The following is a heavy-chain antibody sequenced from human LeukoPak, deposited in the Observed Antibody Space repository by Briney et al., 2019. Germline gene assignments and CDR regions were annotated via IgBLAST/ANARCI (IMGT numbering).Heavy chain of an antibody. CDR1: GYTFTDYY. Sequence: GASVKVSCKASGYTFTDYYIHWVRQAPGQGLEWMGWISAYDGNTNYAQKFQDRVTMTRDTSTSTVYMELRSLRSDDTAMYYCARDGVVTPYYFDYWGQGTLVTVSS. CDR2: ISAYDGNT. D-gene: IGHD3-3*01. CDR3: ARDGVVTPYYFDY. V-gene: IGHV1-18*04. J-gene: IGHJ4*02.